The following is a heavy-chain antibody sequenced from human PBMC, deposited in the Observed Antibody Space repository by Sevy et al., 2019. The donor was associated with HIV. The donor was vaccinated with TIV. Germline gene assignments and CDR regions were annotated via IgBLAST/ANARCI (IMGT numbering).Heavy chain of an antibody. CDR2: IKSESDGGTR. J-gene: IGHJ4*02. Sequence: GGSLRLSCAASGFTFIDSWMNWVRQGPGKGLEWVARIKSESDGGTRDYAAPVQGRFTISRDDSKKVMWLQMDSLKIEDTGVYYCTTGPFDFLGQGTLVTVSS. CDR1: GFTFIDSW. CDR3: TTGPFDF. V-gene: IGHV3-15*01.